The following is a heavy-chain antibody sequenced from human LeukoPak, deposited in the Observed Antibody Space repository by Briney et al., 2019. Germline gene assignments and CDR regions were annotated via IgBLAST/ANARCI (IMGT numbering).Heavy chain of an antibody. CDR3: ARGNDYVWGSYRSFDY. J-gene: IGHJ4*02. D-gene: IGHD3-16*02. CDR2: MYYSGST. V-gene: IGHV4-39*07. CDR1: GGSISCGRYY. Sequence: PSETLSLTCAVSGGSISCGRYYWGGIRQAPGKGLEWIGGMYYSGSTYYNPSLKSRVTISLDTSKNQFSLKLTSVTAADTAVYYCARGNDYVWGSYRSFDYWGQGTLVTVSS.